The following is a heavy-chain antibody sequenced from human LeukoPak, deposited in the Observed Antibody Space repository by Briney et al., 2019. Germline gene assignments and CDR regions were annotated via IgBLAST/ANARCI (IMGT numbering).Heavy chain of an antibody. CDR3: AKDYSDSRVGDVFFEY. D-gene: IGHD1-26*01. CDR2: ITSGFTP. J-gene: IGHJ4*02. V-gene: IGHV3-23*01. CDR1: GLTFSNYA. Sequence: GGSLRLSCAASGLTFSNYAMGWVRQAPGKGLEWVSGITSGFTPHYADSVKGRFTISRDNSKNTFHLQMNSLRAEDTAVYYCAKDYSDSRVGDVFFEYWGQGTLVTVSS.